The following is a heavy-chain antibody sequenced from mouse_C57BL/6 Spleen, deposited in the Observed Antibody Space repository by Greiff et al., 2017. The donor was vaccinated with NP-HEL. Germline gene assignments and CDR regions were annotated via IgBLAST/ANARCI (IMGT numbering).Heavy chain of an antibody. CDR3: ARSYAMDY. CDR2: INPSTGGT. J-gene: IGHJ4*01. Sequence: EVQGVESGPELVKPGASVKISCKASGYSFTGYYMNWVKQSPEKSLEWIGEINPSTGGTTSNQKFKAKATLTVDKSSSTAYMQLKSLTSEDSAVYYCARSYAMDYWGQGTSVTVSS. CDR1: GYSFTGYY. V-gene: IGHV1-42*01.